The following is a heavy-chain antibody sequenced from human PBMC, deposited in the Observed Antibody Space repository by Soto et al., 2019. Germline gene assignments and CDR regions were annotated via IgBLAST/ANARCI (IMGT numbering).Heavy chain of an antibody. CDR1: GGTFSSYA. Sequence: GASVKVSCKASGGTFSSYAISWVRQAPGQGLEWMGGIIPIFGTANYAQKFQGRVTITADESTSTAYMELSSLRSEDTAVYYCARTYYYDSSGYPPEYYFDYWGQGTLVTVS. J-gene: IGHJ4*02. CDR2: IIPIFGTA. V-gene: IGHV1-69*13. D-gene: IGHD3-22*01. CDR3: ARTYYYDSSGYPPEYYFDY.